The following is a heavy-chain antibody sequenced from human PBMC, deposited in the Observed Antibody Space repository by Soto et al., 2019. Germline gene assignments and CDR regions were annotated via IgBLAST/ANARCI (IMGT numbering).Heavy chain of an antibody. CDR2: ISSSSSYT. CDR1: GFTFSDYY. CDR3: ARDSRRGSYSEADFYYYGMDV. D-gene: IGHD1-26*01. J-gene: IGHJ6*02. V-gene: IGHV3-11*06. Sequence: QVQLVESGGGLVKPGGSLRLSCAASGFTFSDYYMSWIRQAPGKGLEWVSYISSSSSYTNYADSVKGRFTISRDNAKNSLYLQMNSLRAEDTAVYYCARDSRRGSYSEADFYYYGMDVWGQGTTVTVSS.